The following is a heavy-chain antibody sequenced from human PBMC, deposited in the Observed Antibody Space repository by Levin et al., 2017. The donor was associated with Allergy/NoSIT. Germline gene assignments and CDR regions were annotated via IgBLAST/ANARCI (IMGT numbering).Heavy chain of an antibody. CDR2: IDWNSGRI. D-gene: IGHD3-9*01. J-gene: IGHJ4*02. V-gene: IGHV3-9*01. CDR3: VKGSTGYSLDPPATFDY. Sequence: GGSLRLSCAASGFTFNNYAIHWVRQAPGKGLEWVSGIDWNSGRIGYADSVKGRFTISRDNAKNSLYLQMHSLRTEDTAFYYCVKGSTGYSLDPPATFDYWGQGTLVTVSS. CDR1: GFTFNNYA.